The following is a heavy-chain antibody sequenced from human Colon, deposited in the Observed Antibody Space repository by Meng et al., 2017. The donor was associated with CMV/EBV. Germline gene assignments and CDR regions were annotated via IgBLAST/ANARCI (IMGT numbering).Heavy chain of an antibody. Sequence: GESLKISCAASGFTFSSYGMHWVRQAPGKGLEWVAFIRYDGSNKYYADSVKGRFTISRDNSKITLYLQMNSLRAEDTAVYYCAKEEYYYGSGSYYTATYYYYGMDVWGQGTTVTVSS. CDR3: AKEEYYYGSGSYYTATYYYYGMDV. V-gene: IGHV3-30*02. J-gene: IGHJ6*02. CDR1: GFTFSSYG. CDR2: IRYDGSNK. D-gene: IGHD3-10*01.